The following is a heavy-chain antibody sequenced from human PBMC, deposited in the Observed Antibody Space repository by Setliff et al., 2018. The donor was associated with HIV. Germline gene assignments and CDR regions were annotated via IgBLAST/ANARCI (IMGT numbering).Heavy chain of an antibody. CDR1: GGSFSGYY. J-gene: IGHJ4*02. CDR2: INHSGST. D-gene: IGHD6-13*01. CDR3: AAASSWDPLLDY. V-gene: IGHV4-34*01. Sequence: SETMSLTCAVYGGSFSGYYWSWIRQPPGKGLEWIGEINHSGSTNYNPSLKSRVTISVGTSMDQFSLKLNSVTAADTAVYYCAAASSWDPLLDYWGQGTLVTVSS.